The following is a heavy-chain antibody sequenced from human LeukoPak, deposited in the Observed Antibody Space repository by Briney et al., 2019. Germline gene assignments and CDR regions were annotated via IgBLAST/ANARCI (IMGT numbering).Heavy chain of an antibody. Sequence: GGCLRLSCAASGFTLSRYWTTWVRQAPGKGLELVANIKPDGSEKSYVDSVKGRFTISRDNAKNSLYLQMNSLRAEDTAVYYCARGDLYGSGRAEYYFDYWGQGPLVTVSS. CDR2: IKPDGSEK. D-gene: IGHD3-10*01. V-gene: IGHV3-7*05. CDR1: GFTLSRYW. CDR3: ARGDLYGSGRAEYYFDY. J-gene: IGHJ4*02.